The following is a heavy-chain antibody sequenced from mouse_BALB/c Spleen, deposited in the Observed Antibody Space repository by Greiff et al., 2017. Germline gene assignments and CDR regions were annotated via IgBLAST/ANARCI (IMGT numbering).Heavy chain of an antibody. CDR3: ARGWYDAFDY. J-gene: IGHJ2*01. CDR1: GFTFSSYA. V-gene: IGHV5-6-5*01. D-gene: IGHD2-14*01. Sequence: EVMLVESGGGLVKPGGSLKLSCAASGFTFSSYAMSWVRQTPEKRLEWVASISSGGSTYYPDSVKGRFTISRDNARNILYPQMSSLRSEDTAMYYCARGWYDAFDYWGQGTTLTVSS. CDR2: ISSGGST.